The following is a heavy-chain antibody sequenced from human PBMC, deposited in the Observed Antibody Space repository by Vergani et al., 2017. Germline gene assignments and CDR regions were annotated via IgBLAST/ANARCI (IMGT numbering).Heavy chain of an antibody. D-gene: IGHD4-11*01. CDR2: IDHTGRP. J-gene: IGHJ6*03. CDR1: GGSFTSYH. CDR3: ARVNTETNGHLYYYYYMDV. V-gene: IGHV4-34*01. Sequence: QVQLQQWGGGLLKPSETLSLTCVVNGGSFTSYHWTWIRQSPGEGLEWVGDIDHTGRPDYNPSLKSRRTMSVDKSRNQFSLTLNSLTATDTAIYFCARVNTETNGHLYYYYYMDVWGQGSVVTVSS.